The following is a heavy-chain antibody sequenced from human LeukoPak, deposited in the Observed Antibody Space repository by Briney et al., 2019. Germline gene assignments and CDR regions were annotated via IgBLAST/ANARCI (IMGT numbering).Heavy chain of an antibody. CDR1: GGSFSGYY. V-gene: IGHV4-59*01. CDR3: ARVAMYYDFWSGYHAEYFQH. Sequence: SETLSLTCAVYGGSFSGYYWSWIRQPPGKGLEWIGYIYYSGSTNYNPSLKSRVTISVDTSKNQFSLKLSSVTAADTAVYYCARVAMYYDFWSGYHAEYFQHWGQGTLVTVSS. CDR2: IYYSGST. J-gene: IGHJ1*01. D-gene: IGHD3-3*01.